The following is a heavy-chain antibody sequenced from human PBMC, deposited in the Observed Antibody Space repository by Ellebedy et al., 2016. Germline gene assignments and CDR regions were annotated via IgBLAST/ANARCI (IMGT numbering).Heavy chain of an antibody. CDR3: ATGQGFWSGYYLAY. J-gene: IGHJ4*02. CDR1: GYTLTELS. Sequence: ASVKVSCXVSGYTLTELSMHWVRQAPGKGLEWMGGFDPEDGETIYAQKFQGRVTMTEDTSTDTVYMELSSLRSEDTAVYYCATGQGFWSGYYLAYWGQGTLVTVSS. CDR2: FDPEDGET. D-gene: IGHD3-3*01. V-gene: IGHV1-24*01.